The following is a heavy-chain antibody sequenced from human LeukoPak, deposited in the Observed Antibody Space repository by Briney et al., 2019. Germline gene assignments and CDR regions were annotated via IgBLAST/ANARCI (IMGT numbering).Heavy chain of an antibody. CDR2: ISTGGGNT. Sequence: GGSLRLSCTASGFTFSSYTMSWVRQAPGKGLKWVSTISTGGGNTYYADSVKGRFTVSRDNSKNTLYLQMNSLRAEDTAVYYCAKHAYYDFWSGYSSRPNFDYWGQGTLVTVSS. J-gene: IGHJ4*02. D-gene: IGHD3-3*01. CDR1: GFTFSSYT. V-gene: IGHV3-23*01. CDR3: AKHAYYDFWSGYSSRPNFDY.